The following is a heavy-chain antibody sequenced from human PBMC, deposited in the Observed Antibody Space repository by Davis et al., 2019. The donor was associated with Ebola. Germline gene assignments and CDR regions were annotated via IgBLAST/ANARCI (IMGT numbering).Heavy chain of an antibody. CDR1: GFIFSSYV. J-gene: IGHJ3*02. CDR3: AKDTSNIWFDI. D-gene: IGHD1-26*01. Sequence: GGSLRLSCAASGFIFSSYVMSWVRQAPGKGLEWVSTLGTSADTYYADSVKGRFTISRDNSKNTLYLQMNGLRVDDTAIYYCAKDTSNIWFDIWGQGTMVTVSS. CDR2: LGTSADT. V-gene: IGHV3-23*01.